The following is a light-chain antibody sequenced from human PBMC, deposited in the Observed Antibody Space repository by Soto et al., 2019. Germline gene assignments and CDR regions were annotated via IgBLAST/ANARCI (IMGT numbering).Light chain of an antibody. CDR1: QSLLHSNGYNY. J-gene: IGKJ2*01. V-gene: IGKV2-28*01. CDR2: LGS. CDR3: MQSLENQYT. Sequence: DIVMTQSPLSLPVTPGEPASISCKSSQSLLHSNGYNYLDWYLQKPGQSPQLLIYLGSNRASGVPDRFSGSGSGTDFTLRISRVEAEDVGIYYCMQSLENQYTFGPGTRLDI.